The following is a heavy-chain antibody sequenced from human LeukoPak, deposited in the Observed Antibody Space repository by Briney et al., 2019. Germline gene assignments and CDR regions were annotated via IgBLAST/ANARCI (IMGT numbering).Heavy chain of an antibody. D-gene: IGHD7-27*01. CDR2: VNSDGSGT. Sequence: GGSLRLSCAASGFSFSSNWMHWVRQAPGKGLVWVSRVNSDGSGTSYADSVKGRFTISRGNAKNTLYLQTNSLRAEDTAVYYCATSLGPLTDYWGQGTLVTVSS. CDR3: ATSLGPLTDY. J-gene: IGHJ4*02. V-gene: IGHV3-74*01. CDR1: GFSFSSNW.